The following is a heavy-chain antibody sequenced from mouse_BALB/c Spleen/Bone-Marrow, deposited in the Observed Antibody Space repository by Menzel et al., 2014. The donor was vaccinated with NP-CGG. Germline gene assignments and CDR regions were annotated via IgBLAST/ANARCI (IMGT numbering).Heavy chain of an antibody. V-gene: IGHV1S29*02. CDR1: GYTFTDYH. Sequence: VHLPPLAPYLVKPWASVKMSFKASGYTFTDYHMHWVQHSHGKILEWNGYIYPYNGGNGYNQKFKSKATLTVDNSSSTAYMELRSLTSEGTAVYYCARRFITTAAWFAYWGQGTLVTVSA. J-gene: IGHJ3*01. CDR3: ARRFITTAAWFAY. CDR2: IYPYNGGN. D-gene: IGHD1-2*01.